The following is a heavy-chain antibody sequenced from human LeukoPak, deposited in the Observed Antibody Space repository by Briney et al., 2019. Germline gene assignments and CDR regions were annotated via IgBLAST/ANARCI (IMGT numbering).Heavy chain of an antibody. D-gene: IGHD5-18*01. Sequence: PSETLSLTCTVSGGSISTYYWSWIRQPPGKGLEWIGYIQYSGSIKYNPSLKSRVTISLGTSKNQLSLRLRSVTAADTAVYYCARSVDIAMVTFDYWGQGTLVTVSS. J-gene: IGHJ4*02. V-gene: IGHV4-59*01. CDR1: GGSISTYY. CDR2: IQYSGSI. CDR3: ARSVDIAMVTFDY.